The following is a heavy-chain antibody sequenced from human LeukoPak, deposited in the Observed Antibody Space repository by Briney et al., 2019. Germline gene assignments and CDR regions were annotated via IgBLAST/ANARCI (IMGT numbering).Heavy chain of an antibody. CDR2: ISSSSSYI. D-gene: IGHD2-2*01. CDR3: ARDRAPFVVVPAAVDY. V-gene: IGHV3-21*01. Sequence: GGSLRLSCAASGFTFSSYSMNWVRQAPGKGLEWVSSISSSSSYIYYADSVKGRFTISRDNAKNSLYLQMNSLRAEDTAVYYCARDRAPFVVVPAAVDYWGQGTLVTVSS. J-gene: IGHJ4*02. CDR1: GFTFSSYS.